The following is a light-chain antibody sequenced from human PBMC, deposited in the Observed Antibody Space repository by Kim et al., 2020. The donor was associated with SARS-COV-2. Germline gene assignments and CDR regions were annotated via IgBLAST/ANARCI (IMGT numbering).Light chain of an antibody. J-gene: IGLJ1*01. V-gene: IGLV3-21*04. CDR2: SNS. Sequence: SYELTQPPSVSVAPGKTASIPCGGDNIGAKSVHWYQQQPGQAPVLVIHSNSDRPSGIPERFSGSNSGNTATLTISGVEAGDEADYYCQVWDTSSDHEYVFVTGTKVTVL. CDR1: NIGAKS. CDR3: QVWDTSSDHEYV.